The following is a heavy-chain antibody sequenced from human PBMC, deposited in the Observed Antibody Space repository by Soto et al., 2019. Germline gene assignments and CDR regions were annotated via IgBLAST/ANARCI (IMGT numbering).Heavy chain of an antibody. CDR1: GFTFSSYG. Sequence: QVQLVESGGGVVQPGRSLRLSCVASGFTFSSYGMHWVRQAPGKGLEWVAVISGDGSNKYYADSVKGRFTISRDNSMNTLHLHMMSLRTEDTALYYCAKDSFGSGSSCWHDYWGQGTLVTVSS. CDR3: AKDSFGSGSSCWHDY. J-gene: IGHJ4*02. V-gene: IGHV3-30*18. CDR2: ISGDGSNK. D-gene: IGHD6-19*01.